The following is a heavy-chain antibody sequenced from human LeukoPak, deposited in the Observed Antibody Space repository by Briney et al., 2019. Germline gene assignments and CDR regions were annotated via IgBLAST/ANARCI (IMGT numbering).Heavy chain of an antibody. CDR3: ARPNYYDSSGHQWGVFDI. J-gene: IGHJ3*02. Sequence: GESLKISCKGSGHSFTNYWIGWVRQMPGKGLEWMGIIHPSDSDTRYSPSFQGQVTISADKSISTAYLQWSSLKASGTAMYYCARPNYYDSSGHQWGVFDIWGQGTMVTVSS. D-gene: IGHD3-22*01. CDR1: GHSFTNYW. CDR2: IHPSDSDT. V-gene: IGHV5-51*01.